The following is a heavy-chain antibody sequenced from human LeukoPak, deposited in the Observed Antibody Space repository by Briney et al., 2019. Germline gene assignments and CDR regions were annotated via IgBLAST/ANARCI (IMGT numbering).Heavy chain of an antibody. J-gene: IGHJ6*02. V-gene: IGHV3-9*01. D-gene: IGHD5-18*01. CDR2: ISWNSGSI. Sequence: GGSLRLSCAASGFTFDDYAMHWVRQAPGKGLEWVSGISWNSGSIGYADSVKGRFTISRDNAKNSLYLQMNSLRAEDTASYYCAKAEYSYGPYYYYGMDVWGQGTTVTVSS. CDR1: GFTFDDYA. CDR3: AKAEYSYGPYYYYGMDV.